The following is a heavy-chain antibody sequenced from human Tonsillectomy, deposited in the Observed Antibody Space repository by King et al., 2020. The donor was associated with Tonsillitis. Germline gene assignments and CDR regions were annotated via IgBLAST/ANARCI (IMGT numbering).Heavy chain of an antibody. CDR1: GFTFSNAW. J-gene: IGHJ6*02. D-gene: IGHD3-22*01. CDR3: TTGGIVMDV. V-gene: IGHV3-15*01. Sequence: VQLVESGGGLVKPGGSLRLSCAASGFTFSNAWMNWVRQAPGEGLEWVARIKSKTDGGTTDYAAPVKGRFTISRDDSKNTLYLQMNSLKTEDTAVYYCTTGGIVMDVWRQGTTLTVSS. CDR2: IKSKTDGGTT.